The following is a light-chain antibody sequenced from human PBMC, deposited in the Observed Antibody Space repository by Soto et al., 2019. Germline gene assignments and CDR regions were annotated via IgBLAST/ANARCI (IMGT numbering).Light chain of an antibody. CDR1: QSVSSNY. CDR3: QQYGITPWT. J-gene: IGKJ1*01. CDR2: GAS. Sequence: EIVLTQSPGTLSLSPGERATLSCRASQSVSSNYLAWYQQKPGQAPRLLIHGASGRATGIPDRVSGSGSGTDFTLTISRLEPEDFAMYYCQQYGITPWTFGQGTKVEIK. V-gene: IGKV3-20*01.